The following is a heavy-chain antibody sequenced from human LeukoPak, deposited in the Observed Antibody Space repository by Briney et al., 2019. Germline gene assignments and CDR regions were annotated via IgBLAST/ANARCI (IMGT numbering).Heavy chain of an antibody. D-gene: IGHD3-3*02. J-gene: IGHJ4*02. CDR3: ARGSHFTDY. V-gene: IGHV4-61*02. Sequence: SQTLSLTCTVSGGSISSGSYYWSWIRQPAGKGLEWIGRIYTSGSTNYNPSLKSRVTISVDTSKNQFSLKLSSVTAADTAVSYCARGSHFTDYWGQGSLVTVSS. CDR2: IYTSGST. CDR1: GGSISSGSYY.